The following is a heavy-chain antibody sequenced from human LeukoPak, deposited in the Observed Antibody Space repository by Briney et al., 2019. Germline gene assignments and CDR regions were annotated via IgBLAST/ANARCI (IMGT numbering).Heavy chain of an antibody. V-gene: IGHV1-24*01. D-gene: IGHD6-19*01. Sequence: ASVKVSCKVSGYTLTELSMHWVRQAPGKGLEWMGGFDPEDGETIYAQKFQGRVTMTEDTSTDTAYMEPSSLRSEDTAVYYCARSCSGWDPLYNWFDPWGQGTLVTVSS. CDR3: ARSCSGWDPLYNWFDP. CDR1: GYTLTELS. J-gene: IGHJ5*02. CDR2: FDPEDGET.